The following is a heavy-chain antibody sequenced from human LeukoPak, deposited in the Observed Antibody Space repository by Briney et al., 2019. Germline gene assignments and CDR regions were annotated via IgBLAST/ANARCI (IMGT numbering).Heavy chain of an antibody. D-gene: IGHD3-10*01. CDR1: GFTFSNYA. CDR2: ISGGAGST. Sequence: GGSLRLSCAASGFTFSNYAMSWVRQAPGKGLEWVSAISGGAGSTYYADSVKGRFTISRDNSKNTLYLQMNSLRAEDTAVYYCAKVSRSGSRPVYYFDYWGQGTLVTVSS. CDR3: AKVSRSGSRPVYYFDY. J-gene: IGHJ4*02. V-gene: IGHV3-23*01.